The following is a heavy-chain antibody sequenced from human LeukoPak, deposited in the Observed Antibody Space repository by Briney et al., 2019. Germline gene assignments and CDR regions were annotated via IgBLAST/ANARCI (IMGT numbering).Heavy chain of an antibody. D-gene: IGHD3-22*01. CDR1: GFTVSSNY. CDR2: IYSCGST. CDR3: ASRSSGYYYDY. V-gene: IGHV3-66*03. Sequence: GGSLRLSCAASGFTVSSNYMSWVRQAPGKGLEWVSVIYSCGSTYYADSVKGRFTISRDNAENSLYLQMNSLRAEDTAVYYCASRSSGYYYDYWGQGTLVTVSS. J-gene: IGHJ4*02.